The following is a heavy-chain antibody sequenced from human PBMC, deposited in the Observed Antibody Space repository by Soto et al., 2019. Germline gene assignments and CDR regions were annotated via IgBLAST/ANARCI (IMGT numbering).Heavy chain of an antibody. CDR2: IKIKADGGTT. Sequence: GGSLRLSCAASGFTFSNAWMNWVRQAPGKELEWVGRIKIKADGGTTDYAAPVKGRFTISRDDSGNTLYLQMNSLKTEDTAVYYCAKSPGFGVVRREYFDYWGQGTLVTVSS. D-gene: IGHD2-2*01. CDR3: AKSPGFGVVRREYFDY. J-gene: IGHJ4*02. V-gene: IGHV3-15*07. CDR1: GFTFSNAW.